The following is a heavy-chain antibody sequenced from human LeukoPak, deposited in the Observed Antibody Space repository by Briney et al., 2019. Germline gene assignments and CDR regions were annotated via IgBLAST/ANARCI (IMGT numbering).Heavy chain of an antibody. CDR1: GSTFSTYT. CDR2: ISNTGGST. CDR3: ARDLAY. J-gene: IGHJ4*02. V-gene: IGHV3-48*01. Sequence: PGRCLRPACAAAGSTFSTYTMNSVRQAPGKGLEWVSYISNTGGSTYYADSVKGRFTITRDNAKNPLYLQMSSLGAEDTAVYYCARDLAYWGQGTLVTVSS.